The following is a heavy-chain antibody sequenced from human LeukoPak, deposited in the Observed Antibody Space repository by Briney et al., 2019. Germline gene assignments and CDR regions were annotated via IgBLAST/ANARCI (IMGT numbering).Heavy chain of an antibody. J-gene: IGHJ4*02. CDR3: YYYDSRGLDY. Sequence: SVKVSCKASGGTFSSYAISWVRQAPGRGLEWMGRIIPILGIANYAQKFQGRVTITADKSTSTAYMELSSLRSEDTAVYYCYYYDSRGLDYWGQGTLVTVSS. D-gene: IGHD3-22*01. CDR1: GGTFSSYA. CDR2: IIPILGIA. V-gene: IGHV1-69*04.